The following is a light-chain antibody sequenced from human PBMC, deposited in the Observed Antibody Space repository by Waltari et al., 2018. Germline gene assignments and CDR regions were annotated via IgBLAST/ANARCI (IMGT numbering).Light chain of an antibody. CDR3: QSYDTSLSVV. V-gene: IGLV1-40*01. Sequence: QSVLTQPPSVSGAPGQRVTISCTGSGSTIGAGYDVPWSQQLPRAAPKLLIYGSTSRPLGVPARFFGSTSGTSASLAITGLQAEDEADYYCQSYDTSLSVVFGGGTKLTVL. CDR2: GST. J-gene: IGLJ3*02. CDR1: GSTIGAGYD.